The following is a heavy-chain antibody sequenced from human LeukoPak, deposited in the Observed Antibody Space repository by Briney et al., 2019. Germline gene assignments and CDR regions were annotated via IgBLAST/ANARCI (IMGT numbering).Heavy chain of an antibody. CDR2: IYPADSDT. J-gene: IGHJ4*02. CDR1: GYRFTSYW. D-gene: IGHD3-10*01. CDR3: ARGSTMVRGDSIGSEFDY. V-gene: IGHV5-51*01. Sequence: GESLKISCKGSGYRFTSYWIGWVRQMPGKGLEWMGIIYPADSDTRYSPSFQGQVTISADKSINTAYLQWSSLQASDTAMYYCARGSTMVRGDSIGSEFDYWGQGTLVTVSS.